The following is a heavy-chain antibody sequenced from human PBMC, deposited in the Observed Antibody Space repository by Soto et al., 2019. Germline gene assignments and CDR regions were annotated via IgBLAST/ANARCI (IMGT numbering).Heavy chain of an antibody. CDR3: VAGAGAPDHDAFDI. CDR2: ISYDGSNK. J-gene: IGHJ3*02. D-gene: IGHD1-26*01. V-gene: IGHV3-30*03. CDR1: GFTFSSYG. Sequence: PGGSLRLSCAASGFTFSSYGMHWVRQAPGKGLEWVAVISYDGSNKYYADSVKGRFTISRDNSKNTLYLQMNSLRAEDTAVYYCVAGAGAPDHDAFDIWGQGTMVTVSS.